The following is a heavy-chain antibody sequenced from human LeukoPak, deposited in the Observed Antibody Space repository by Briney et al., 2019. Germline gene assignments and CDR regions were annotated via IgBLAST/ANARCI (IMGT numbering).Heavy chain of an antibody. Sequence: ASVKVSCKASGYTFTDYFVHWVRQAPGQGLEWMGWINPNSGGTNYAQKFQGRVTLTRDTSISTAYMELSSLRSDDTAVYYCARHGSRNEIHYCFDYWGQGTLVTVSS. V-gene: IGHV1-2*02. CDR1: GYTFTDYF. CDR2: INPNSGGT. CDR3: ARHGSRNEIHYCFDY. D-gene: IGHD3-10*01. J-gene: IGHJ4*02.